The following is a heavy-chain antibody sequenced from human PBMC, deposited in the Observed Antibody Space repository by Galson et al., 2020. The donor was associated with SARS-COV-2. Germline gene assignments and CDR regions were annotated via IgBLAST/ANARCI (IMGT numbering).Heavy chain of an antibody. Sequence: GGSLRLSCAASGITFSNYAMHWVRQAPGKGLEWVSIISYDGRNIHYAQSVKGRFTTSRDNSKNTLYLQMNSLRAEDTAVYYCVRDSPPDIVVVPAAKGYGEYGMVVWGQGSPVTVAS. J-gene: IGHJ6*02. CDR2: ISYDGRNI. V-gene: IGHV3-30*04. CDR3: VRDSPPDIVVVPAAKGYGEYGMVV. D-gene: IGHD2-2*01. CDR1: GITFSNYA.